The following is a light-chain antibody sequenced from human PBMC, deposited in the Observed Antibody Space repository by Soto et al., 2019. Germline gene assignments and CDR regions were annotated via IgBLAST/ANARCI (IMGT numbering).Light chain of an antibody. CDR3: QQSYSGPLT. CDR2: AAS. J-gene: IGKJ4*01. Sequence: MTQSPSSLSASVGDRVTITCRASQSISSYLNWYQQKPGKAPKVLIYAASSLQSGVPSRFSGIGSGTDFTLSISSLQPEDFATYYCQQSYSGPLTFGGGTKVEIK. CDR1: QSISSY. V-gene: IGKV1-39*01.